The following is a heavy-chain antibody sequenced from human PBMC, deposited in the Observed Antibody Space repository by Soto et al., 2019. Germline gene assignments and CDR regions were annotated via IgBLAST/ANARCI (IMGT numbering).Heavy chain of an antibody. Sequence: AGSLRLSCAASGFTFSSHSMNWVRQAPGKGLEWVSSISSSSSYIYYADSVKGRFAISRDNAKNSLYLQVNSLRAEDTAVYYCARGPMAADFDYWGQGTVVTVSS. CDR2: ISSSSSYI. CDR3: ARGPMAADFDY. D-gene: IGHD6-19*01. V-gene: IGHV3-21*01. J-gene: IGHJ4*02. CDR1: GFTFSSHS.